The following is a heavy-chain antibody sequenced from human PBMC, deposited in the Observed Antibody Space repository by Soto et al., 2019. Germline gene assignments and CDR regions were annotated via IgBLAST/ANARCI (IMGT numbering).Heavy chain of an antibody. Sequence: PGGSLRLSCAASGFTFSSYAMSWVRQAPGKGLEWASAISGSGGSTYYADSVKGRFTISRDNSKNTLYLQMNSLRAEDTAVYYCARDVVVVAATPGLWGQGTLVTVSS. V-gene: IGHV3-23*01. CDR2: ISGSGGST. CDR1: GFTFSSYA. D-gene: IGHD2-15*01. CDR3: ARDVVVVAATPGL. J-gene: IGHJ4*02.